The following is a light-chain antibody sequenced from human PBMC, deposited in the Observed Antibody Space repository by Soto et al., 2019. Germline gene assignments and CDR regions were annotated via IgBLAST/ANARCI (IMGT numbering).Light chain of an antibody. CDR2: DAS. CDR1: HGIENY. J-gene: IGKJ5*01. V-gene: IGKV1-33*01. Sequence: IQMIHAPASVSAAVGYPVTIACQASHGIENYLNWYQKQSEKAPKLLIYDASILETGGTSRCYGGGSGTECTFTSSSLQPEDVAIYFCQQYENLPITFGQGTRLEIK. CDR3: QQYENLPIT.